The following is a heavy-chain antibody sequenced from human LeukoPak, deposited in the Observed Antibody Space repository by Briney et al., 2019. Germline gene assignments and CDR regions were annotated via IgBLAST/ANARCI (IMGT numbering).Heavy chain of an antibody. Sequence: GASVKVSCKVSGYTLTELSMHWVRQAPGKGREWMGGFDPEDGETIYAQKFQGRVTMTEDTSTDTAYMELSSLRSEDTAVYYCATEGVLRYFWAPFNYWGQGTLVTVSS. CDR1: GYTLTELS. CDR2: FDPEDGET. D-gene: IGHD3-9*01. CDR3: ATEGVLRYFWAPFNY. V-gene: IGHV1-24*01. J-gene: IGHJ4*02.